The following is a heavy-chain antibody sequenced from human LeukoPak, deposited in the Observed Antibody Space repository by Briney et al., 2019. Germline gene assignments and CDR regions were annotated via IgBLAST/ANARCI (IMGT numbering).Heavy chain of an antibody. Sequence: GGSLRLSCAASGFTFTNYWMSWVRQAPGKGLEWVANIKTDGSEKHYVDSVKGRFTVSRDNAKNSLYLQMNSLRAEDTAVYYCARDLDTYVVLIAYDVFDIWGQGTMVTVSS. CDR2: IKTDGSEK. V-gene: IGHV3-7*01. CDR1: GFTFTNYW. D-gene: IGHD2-21*01. J-gene: IGHJ3*02. CDR3: ARDLDTYVVLIAYDVFDI.